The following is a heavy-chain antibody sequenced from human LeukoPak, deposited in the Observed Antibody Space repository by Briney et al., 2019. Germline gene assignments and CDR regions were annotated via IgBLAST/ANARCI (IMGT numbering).Heavy chain of an antibody. J-gene: IGHJ5*02. CDR2: IYYSGST. V-gene: IGHV4-59*01. CDR1: GGSISSYY. D-gene: IGHD1-7*01. CDR3: ARVVWNYWFDP. Sequence: SETLSLTCTVSGGSISSYYWSWIPQPPGKGLEWIGYIYYSGSTNYNPSLKSRVTISVDTSKNQFSLKLSSVTAADTAVYYCARVVWNYWFDPWGQGTLVTVSS.